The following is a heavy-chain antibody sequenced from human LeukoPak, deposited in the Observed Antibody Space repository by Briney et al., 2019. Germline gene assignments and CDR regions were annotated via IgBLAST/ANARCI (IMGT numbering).Heavy chain of an antibody. CDR1: GFTFSDYW. CDR3: ASGNSHAFDI. CDR2: IDLAGEYT. Sequence: GGSLRLSCAASGFTFSDYWMHWVRQAPGKGLAWVSRIDLAGEYTTYADSVKGRFTISRDNAKNTLYLQMNSLRAEDTAVYYCASGNSHAFDIWGQGTMVTVSS. J-gene: IGHJ3*02. V-gene: IGHV3-74*01.